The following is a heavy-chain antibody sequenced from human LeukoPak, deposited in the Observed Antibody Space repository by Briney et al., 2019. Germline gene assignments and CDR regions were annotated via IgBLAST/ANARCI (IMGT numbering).Heavy chain of an antibody. CDR3: ARGSREYPDLRRGSYYYDSSGYYSFDY. V-gene: IGHV4-34*01. CDR2: INHSGST. CDR1: GGSFSGYY. J-gene: IGHJ4*02. D-gene: IGHD3-22*01. Sequence: SETLSLTCAVNGGSFSGYYWSWIRQPPGKGLEWIGEINHSGSTNYNPSLKSRVTISVDTSKNQFSLKLSSVTAADTAVYYCARGSREYPDLRRGSYYYDSSGYYSFDYWGQGTLVTVSS.